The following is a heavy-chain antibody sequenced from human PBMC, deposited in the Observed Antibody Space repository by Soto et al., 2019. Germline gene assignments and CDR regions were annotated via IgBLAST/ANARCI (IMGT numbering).Heavy chain of an antibody. J-gene: IGHJ4*02. Sequence: EVELLESGGGLVQPGGSLRLSCAASGFTFSNYAMSWVRQAPGKGLECVSALNDSGGSTYYADSVKGRFTISRDNSKNTLYLQMNSLRAGDTAVYYCAKDHPWDQPNYYFDYWGQGTLVTVSS. V-gene: IGHV3-23*01. D-gene: IGHD1-26*01. CDR2: LNDSGGST. CDR1: GFTFSNYA. CDR3: AKDHPWDQPNYYFDY.